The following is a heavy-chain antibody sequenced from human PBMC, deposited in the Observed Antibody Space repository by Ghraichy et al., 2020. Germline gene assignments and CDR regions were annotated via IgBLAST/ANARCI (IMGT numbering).Heavy chain of an antibody. D-gene: IGHD5-18*01. CDR1: GFTFSSYG. V-gene: IGHV3-30*18. Sequence: GGSLRLSCAASGFTFSSYGMHWVRQAPGKGLEWVAVISYDGSNKYYADSVKGRFTISRDNSKNTLYLQMNSLRAEDTAVYYCAKARIQLYGFEDYWGQGTLVTVSS. CDR3: AKARIQLYGFEDY. CDR2: ISYDGSNK. J-gene: IGHJ4*02.